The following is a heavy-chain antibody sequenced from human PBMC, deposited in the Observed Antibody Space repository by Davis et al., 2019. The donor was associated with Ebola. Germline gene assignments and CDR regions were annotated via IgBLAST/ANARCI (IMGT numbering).Heavy chain of an antibody. CDR2: ISSSSSYI. V-gene: IGHV3-21*01. CDR1: GFTFSSYS. CDR3: ARDKKGPMVRGVTDY. Sequence: PGGSLRLSCAASGFTFSSYSMNWVRQAPGKGLEWVSSISSSSSYIYYADSVKGRFTISRDNAKNSLYLQMNSLRAEDTAVYYCARDKKGPMVRGVTDYWGQGTLVTVSS. D-gene: IGHD3-10*01. J-gene: IGHJ4*02.